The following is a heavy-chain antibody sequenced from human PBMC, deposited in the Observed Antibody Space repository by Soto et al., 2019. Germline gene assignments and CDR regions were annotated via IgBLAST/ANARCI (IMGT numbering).Heavy chain of an antibody. CDR1: GGTFSSYA. Sequence: SVKVSCTAAGGTFSSYAISWVRQAPGQGLEWMGGIIPIFGTANYAQKFQGRVTITADKSTSTAYMELSSLRSEDTAVYYCARGRRAARPHFDYWGQGTLVTVSS. CDR2: IIPIFGTA. CDR3: ARGRRAARPHFDY. J-gene: IGHJ4*02. V-gene: IGHV1-69*06. D-gene: IGHD6-6*01.